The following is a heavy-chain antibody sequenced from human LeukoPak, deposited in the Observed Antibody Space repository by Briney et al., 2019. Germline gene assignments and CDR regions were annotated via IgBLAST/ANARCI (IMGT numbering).Heavy chain of an antibody. CDR3: ASRMRAGYYDSSGYS. CDR1: GGTFSSYA. Sequence: SVKVSCKASGGTFSSYAISWVRQAPGQGLEWMGGIIPIFGTANYAQKFQGRVTITADESTSTAYMELSSLRSEDTAVYYCASRMRAGYYDSSGYSWGQGNLVTVSS. D-gene: IGHD3-22*01. V-gene: IGHV1-69*13. J-gene: IGHJ4*02. CDR2: IIPIFGTA.